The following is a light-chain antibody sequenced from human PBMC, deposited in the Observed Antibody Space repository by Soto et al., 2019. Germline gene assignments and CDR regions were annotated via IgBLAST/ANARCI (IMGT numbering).Light chain of an antibody. J-gene: IGKJ1*01. CDR2: GAS. CDR3: HSYASSPRT. V-gene: IGKV3-20*01. Sequence: EIVVTQSPAALSLSPGERATLSCGASQSVSSSYLAWYQQKPGPAPRLLIYGASTSATGIPDTFSASGSVTEFALTISSLEADDFALYYCHSYASSPRTFGQATKVDIK. CDR1: QSVSSSY.